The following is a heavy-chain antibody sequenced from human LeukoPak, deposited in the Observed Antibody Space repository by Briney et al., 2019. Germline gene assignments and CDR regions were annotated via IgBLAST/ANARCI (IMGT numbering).Heavy chain of an antibody. CDR3: ADPPNPDY. V-gene: IGHV3-23*01. Sequence: PGGSLRLSCAASGFTFSTYAMSWVRQAPGKGLEWVSTIGGNGGYTYYGDSVKGRFTISRDNSKNTLYLQMNSLRAEDTAVYYCADPPNPDYCGQGTLVTVSS. CDR1: GFTFSTYA. D-gene: IGHD2-8*01. CDR2: IGGNGGYT. J-gene: IGHJ4*02.